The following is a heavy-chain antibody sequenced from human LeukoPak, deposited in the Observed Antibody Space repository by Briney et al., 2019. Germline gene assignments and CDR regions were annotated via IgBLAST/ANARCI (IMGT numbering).Heavy chain of an antibody. V-gene: IGHV3-48*03. J-gene: IGHJ6*04. CDR2: ISGIGGTI. CDR3: AELGITMIGGV. Sequence: PGGSLRLSCAASGFTFSSYEMNWVRQAPGKGLEWVSYISGIGGTIYYADSVKGRFTISRDNAKNSLYLQMNSLRAEDTAVYYCAELGITMIGGVWGKGTTVTISS. CDR1: GFTFSSYE. D-gene: IGHD3-10*02.